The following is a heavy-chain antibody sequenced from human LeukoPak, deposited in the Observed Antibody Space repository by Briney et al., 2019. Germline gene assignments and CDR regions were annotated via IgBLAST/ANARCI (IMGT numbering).Heavy chain of an antibody. Sequence: SQTLSLTCAISGDSVSSNSAAWNWIRQSPSRGLEWLGRTYYRSTWYNDYAVSVRGRITVNPDTSKNQFSLHLNSVTPEDTTVYYCARRLTQYDCFDPWGQGILVTVSS. D-gene: IGHD2-2*01. CDR1: GDSVSSNSAA. CDR3: ARRLTQYDCFDP. J-gene: IGHJ5*02. V-gene: IGHV6-1*01. CDR2: TYYRSTWYN.